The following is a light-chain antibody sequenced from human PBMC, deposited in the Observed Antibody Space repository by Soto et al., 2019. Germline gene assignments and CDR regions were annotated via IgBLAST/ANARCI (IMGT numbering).Light chain of an antibody. J-gene: IGLJ1*01. CDR2: DVS. CDR1: SSDVGAYNS. V-gene: IGLV2-14*01. CDR3: SSYTTSVTYV. Sequence: LTQPSYVSGSPGQSITISCTGTSSDVGAYNSVSWYQQHPGKAPKLIIYDVSTRPSGISDRFSGSKSGNTASLTISGLQAEDESDYYCSSYTTSVTYVFGTGTKVTVL.